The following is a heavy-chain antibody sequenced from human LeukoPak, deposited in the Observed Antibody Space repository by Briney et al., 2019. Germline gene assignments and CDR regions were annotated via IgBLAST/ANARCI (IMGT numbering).Heavy chain of an antibody. D-gene: IGHD3-10*01. J-gene: IGHJ4*02. V-gene: IGHV3-9*01. CDR2: ISWNSGSI. CDR3: AKSGSTNPYYYGSGTDPPDY. CDR1: GFTFDDYA. Sequence: GRSLRLSCAASGFTFDDYAMHWVRQAPGKGLEWVSGISWNSGSIGYADSVKGRFIISRDNAKNSLYLQMNSLRAEDTALYYCAKSGSTNPYYYGSGTDPPDYWGQGTLVTVSS.